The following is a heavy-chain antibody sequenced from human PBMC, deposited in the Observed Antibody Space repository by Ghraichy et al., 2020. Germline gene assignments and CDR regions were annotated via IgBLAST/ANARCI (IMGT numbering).Heavy chain of an antibody. V-gene: IGHV4-34*01. CDR3: AVYCSSTSCYGEDY. J-gene: IGHJ4*02. CDR2: INHSGST. Sequence: SETLSLTRAVYGGSFSGYYWSWIRQPPGKGLEWIGEINHSGSTNYNPSLKSRVTISVDTSKNQFSLKLSSVTAADTAVYYCAVYCSSTSCYGEDYWGQGTLVTVSS. D-gene: IGHD2-2*01. CDR1: GGSFSGYY.